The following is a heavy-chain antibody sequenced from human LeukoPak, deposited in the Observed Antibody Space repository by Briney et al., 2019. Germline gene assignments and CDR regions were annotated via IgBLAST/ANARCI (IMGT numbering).Heavy chain of an antibody. D-gene: IGHD5-12*01. Sequence: SETLSLTCAVSSGSISGYYWSWVRQPPGKGLEYIGYITYTGTINYNPSLKSRVTISLDTSEKQFSLRLRSVTAADTAVYYCAREDFSGYGQFAYWGQGTLVTVSS. CDR3: AREDFSGYGQFAY. V-gene: IGHV4-59*01. CDR2: ITYTGTI. J-gene: IGHJ4*02. CDR1: SGSISGYY.